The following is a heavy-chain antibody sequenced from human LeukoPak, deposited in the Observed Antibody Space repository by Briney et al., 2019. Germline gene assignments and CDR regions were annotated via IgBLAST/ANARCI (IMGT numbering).Heavy chain of an antibody. CDR3: AASPDYYDSSGYSYDFDY. CDR1: GYTLTSYY. J-gene: IGHJ4*02. Sequence: ASVKVSCKASGYTLTSYYMHWVRQAPGQGLEWMGIINPSGGSTSYAQKFQGRVTITRDMSTSTAYMELSGLRSEDTAVYYCAASPDYYDSSGYSYDFDYWGQGTLVTVSS. CDR2: INPSGGST. D-gene: IGHD3-22*01. V-gene: IGHV1-46*01.